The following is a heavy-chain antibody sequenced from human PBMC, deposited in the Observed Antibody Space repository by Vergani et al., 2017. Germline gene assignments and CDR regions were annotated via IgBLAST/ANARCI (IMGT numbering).Heavy chain of an antibody. CDR1: GFTFSSYS. Sequence: EVQLVESGGGLVKPGGSLRLSCAASGFTFSSYSMNWVRQAPGKGLEWVSSISSSSSYIYYADSVKGRFTISRDNAKNSLYLQMNSLRAEDTAVYYCARAGLSVAGKDYYYVMDVWGQGTTVTVSS. CDR2: ISSSSSYI. J-gene: IGHJ6*02. V-gene: IGHV3-21*01. D-gene: IGHD6-19*01. CDR3: ARAGLSVAGKDYYYVMDV.